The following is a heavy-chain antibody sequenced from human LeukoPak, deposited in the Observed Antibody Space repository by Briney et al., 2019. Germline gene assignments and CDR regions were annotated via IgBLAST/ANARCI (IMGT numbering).Heavy chain of an antibody. CDR2: FYPGDSRT. J-gene: IGHJ4*02. D-gene: IGHD3-22*01. V-gene: IGHV5-51*01. Sequence: GESLKISCKGSGDRFISYWIGWVRQMPGKGLEWMGSFYPGDSRTKYSPSFQDLVTISADKSISTAYLQWSTLKTSDTAIYYCARGPNAYYNDRGALDYWGQGTLVTVSS. CDR3: ARGPNAYYNDRGALDY. CDR1: GDRFISYW.